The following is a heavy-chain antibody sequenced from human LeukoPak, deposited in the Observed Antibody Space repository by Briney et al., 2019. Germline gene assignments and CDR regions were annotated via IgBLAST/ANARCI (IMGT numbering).Heavy chain of an antibody. Sequence: SVKVSCKASGGTFSSYTISRVRQAPGQGLEWMGRIILILGIANYAQKFQGRVTITAAKSTSTAYMELSSLRSEDTAVYYCARDWGYSSDQEDAFGIWGQGTMVTVSS. CDR1: GGTFSSYT. J-gene: IGHJ3*02. CDR2: IILILGIA. D-gene: IGHD6-19*01. CDR3: ARDWGYSSDQEDAFGI. V-gene: IGHV1-69*04.